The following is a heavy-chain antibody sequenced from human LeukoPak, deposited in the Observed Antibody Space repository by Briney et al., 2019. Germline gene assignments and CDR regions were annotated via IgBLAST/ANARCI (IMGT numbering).Heavy chain of an antibody. CDR3: ARDSTVTTFRGCVDP. Sequence: GASVKVSCKASGYTFTGYYMHWVRQAPGQGLEWMGRINPNSGGTNYAQKFQGRVTMTRDTSISTAYMELSRLRSEDTAVYYCARDSTVTTFRGCVDPWGQGTLVTVSS. V-gene: IGHV1-2*06. CDR1: GYTFTGYY. CDR2: INPNSGGT. D-gene: IGHD4-17*01. J-gene: IGHJ5*02.